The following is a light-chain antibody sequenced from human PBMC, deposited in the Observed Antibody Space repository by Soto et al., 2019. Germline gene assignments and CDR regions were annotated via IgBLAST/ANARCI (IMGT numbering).Light chain of an antibody. CDR1: SSNIGSNV. V-gene: IGLV1-40*01. J-gene: IGLJ2*01. CDR2: GNS. CDR3: QSYDSSLSGVV. Sequence: QSVLTQPPSASGTPGQRVTISCSGSSSNIGSNVVNWYQQLPGTAPKLLIYGNSNRPSGVPDRFSGSKSGTSASLAITGLQAEDEADYYCQSYDSSLSGVVFGGGTKLTVL.